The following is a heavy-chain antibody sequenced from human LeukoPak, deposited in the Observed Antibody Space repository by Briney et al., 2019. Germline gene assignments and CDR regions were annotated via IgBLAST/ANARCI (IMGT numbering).Heavy chain of an antibody. V-gene: IGHV4-34*01. D-gene: IGHD3-22*01. Sequence: PSETLSLTCAVYGGSFSGYYWSWIRQPPGKGLEWIGEINHSGSTNYNPSLKSRVTISVDTSKNQFSLKLSSVTAADTALYYCARVSGVTMIVVMEYDAFDIWGQGTMVTVSS. CDR1: GGSFSGYY. J-gene: IGHJ3*02. CDR3: ARVSGVTMIVVMEYDAFDI. CDR2: INHSGST.